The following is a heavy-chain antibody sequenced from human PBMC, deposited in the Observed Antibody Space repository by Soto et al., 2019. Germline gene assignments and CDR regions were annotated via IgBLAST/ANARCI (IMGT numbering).Heavy chain of an antibody. CDR3: ALGLRGYHIDS. V-gene: IGHV1-69*01. J-gene: IGHJ4*02. CDR1: GDTFSNSA. D-gene: IGHD2-15*01. CDR2: IIPIFGTT. Sequence: QVHLLQSGSEVKKPGSSVKVSCRASGDTFSNSAFSWVRQAPGQGLEWMGGIIPIFGTTSYAQKLQGRVILTADESTTTVYMELMSLRSEDTALYFCALGLRGYHIDSWGQGTQVIVSS.